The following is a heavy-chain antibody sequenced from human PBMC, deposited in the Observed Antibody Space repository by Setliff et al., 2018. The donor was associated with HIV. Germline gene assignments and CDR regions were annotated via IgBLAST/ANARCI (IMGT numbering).Heavy chain of an antibody. D-gene: IGHD3-3*01. CDR2: IYTSGST. CDR3: ARDEGNYNFWSGYYPYFDY. J-gene: IGHJ4*02. Sequence: SETLSLTCTVSGGSISSGSYYWSWIRQPAGKGLEWIGHIYTSGSTNYNPSLKSRVTISVDTSKNQFSLKLSSVTAADTAVYYCARDEGNYNFWSGYYPYFDYWGQGTLVTVSS. V-gene: IGHV4-61*09. CDR1: GGSISSGSYY.